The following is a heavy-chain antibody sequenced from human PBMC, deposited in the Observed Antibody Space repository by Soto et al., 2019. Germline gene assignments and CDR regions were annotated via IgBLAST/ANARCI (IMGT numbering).Heavy chain of an antibody. V-gene: IGHV3-48*03. CDR1: GFTFTNYE. CDR2: ISSSGKTI. CDR3: ARDFGYCSGGSCYRLGIDY. J-gene: IGHJ4*02. D-gene: IGHD2-15*01. Sequence: EVQLVESGGGLVRPGGSLRLSCAASGFTFTNYEMNWVRQAPGKGLEWISYISSSGKTISYADSVKGRFTISRDNAKNSLYLQMNSLRAEDTAVYYCARDFGYCSGGSCYRLGIDYWGQGTLVTVSS.